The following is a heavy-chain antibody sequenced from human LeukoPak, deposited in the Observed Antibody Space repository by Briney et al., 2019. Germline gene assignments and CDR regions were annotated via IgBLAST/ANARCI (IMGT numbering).Heavy chain of an antibody. V-gene: IGHV3-33*01. J-gene: IGHJ4*02. CDR2: IWNDASHT. CDR3: ARQIFGSGSYPDY. CDR1: GFRFSTYA. Sequence: GGSLRLSCAASGFRFSTYAMDWVRQAPGKGLEWVALIWNDASHTFYTAYVKRRFTISRDNSKNTVYLQMNSLGGEDTAVYYCARQIFGSGSYPDYWGQGTLVTVSS. D-gene: IGHD3-10*01.